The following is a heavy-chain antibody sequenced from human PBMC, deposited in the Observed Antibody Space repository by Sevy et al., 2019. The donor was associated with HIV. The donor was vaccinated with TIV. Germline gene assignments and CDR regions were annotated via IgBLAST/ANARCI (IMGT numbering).Heavy chain of an antibody. CDR2: IGGSGIT. D-gene: IGHD2-2*03. Sequence: GGSLRLSCSGSGFIFSDYYMSWIRQAPGRGLEWVSYIGGSGITYYADSVEGRFAIPRDNARNSLYLQMNSVRADDTPVYDCARDPLLGIAREVARGGYWGQGTLVTVSS. V-gene: IGHV3-11*01. J-gene: IGHJ4*02. CDR1: GFIFSDYY. CDR3: ARDPLLGIAREVARGGY.